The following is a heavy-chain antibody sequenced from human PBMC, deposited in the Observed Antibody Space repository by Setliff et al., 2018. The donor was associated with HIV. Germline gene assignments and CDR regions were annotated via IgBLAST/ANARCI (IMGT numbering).Heavy chain of an antibody. Sequence: ASVKVSCKPSGYTFTTYGLSWVRQAPGQGLEWMGWISTYSDEKSYSQNLQGRLTMTTDTSTGTAYMELRSLRSDDTAVYYCASSWSRIRYYGMDVWGQGTTVTVSS. J-gene: IGHJ6*02. D-gene: IGHD6-13*01. V-gene: IGHV1-18*01. CDR1: GYTFTTYG. CDR2: ISTYSDEK. CDR3: ASSWSRIRYYGMDV.